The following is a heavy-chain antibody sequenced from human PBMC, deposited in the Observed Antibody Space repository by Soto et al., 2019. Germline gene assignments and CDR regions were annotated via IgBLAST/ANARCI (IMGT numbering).Heavy chain of an antibody. CDR1: GGSFSGYY. V-gene: IGHV4-34*01. CDR2: INHSGST. J-gene: IGHJ5*02. Sequence: ASETLSLTCAVYGGSFSGYYWSWIRQPPGKELEWIGEINHSGSTNYNPSLKSRVTISVDTSKNQFSLKLSSVTAADTAVYYCASLTQEVWFGDHRFDPWGQGTLVTVSS. CDR3: ASLTQEVWFGDHRFDP. D-gene: IGHD3-10*01.